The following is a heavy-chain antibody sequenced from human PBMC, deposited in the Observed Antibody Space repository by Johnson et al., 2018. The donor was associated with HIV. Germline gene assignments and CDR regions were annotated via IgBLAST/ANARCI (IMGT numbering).Heavy chain of an antibody. V-gene: IGHV3-30*03. D-gene: IGHD2-15*01. CDR3: RVVGDAFDI. CDR1: GFTFNRHG. J-gene: IGHJ3*02. Sequence: QVQLVESGGGVVQPGRSLRLSCAASGFTFNRHGMHWVRQAPGKGLEWVAAISHDGSNKYYADSVKGRFTISRDNSKNTLSLQMNSLRVDDTAVYYVRVVGDAFDIWGQGTMVTVSS. CDR2: ISHDGSNK.